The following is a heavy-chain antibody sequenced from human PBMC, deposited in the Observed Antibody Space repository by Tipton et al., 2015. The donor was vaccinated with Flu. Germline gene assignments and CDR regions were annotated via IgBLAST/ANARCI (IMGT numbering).Heavy chain of an antibody. V-gene: IGHV3-9*01. J-gene: IGHJ4*02. D-gene: IGHD3-3*01. Sequence: SLRLSCAASGFTFDDYAMHWVRQAPGKGLEWVSGISWNSGSIGYADSVKGRFTISRDNAKNSLYLQMNSLRAEDTALYYCAKDLVIGSREGITIFGGIFDYWGQGTLVTVSS. CDR3: AKDLVIGSREGITIFGGIFDY. CDR2: ISWNSGSI. CDR1: GFTFDDYA.